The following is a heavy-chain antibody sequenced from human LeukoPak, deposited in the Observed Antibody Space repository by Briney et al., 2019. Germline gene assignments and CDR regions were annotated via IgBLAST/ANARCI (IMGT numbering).Heavy chain of an antibody. J-gene: IGHJ4*02. CDR1: GNTFIGYY. Sequence: ASVKVSCKVSGNTFIGYYMHWVRQAPGQGLEWMGWINPNSGGTGYAQKFQGRVTMTGDTSISTVYMELRRLISDDTAVYYCAGEETSIAARPWYWGQGTLVTVSS. CDR3: AGEETSIAARPWY. V-gene: IGHV1-2*02. CDR2: INPNSGGT. D-gene: IGHD6-6*01.